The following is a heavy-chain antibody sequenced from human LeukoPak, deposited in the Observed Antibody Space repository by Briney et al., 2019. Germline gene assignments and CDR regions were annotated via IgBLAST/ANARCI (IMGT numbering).Heavy chain of an antibody. CDR2: ISSGSTYT. D-gene: IGHD2-2*01. J-gene: IGHJ4*02. Sequence: GGSLRLSCEVSGFTFSDHYMSWIRQAPGKRLEWVSYISSGSTYTNYADSVKGRFTISRDNAENSLYLQMNSLRAEDTAVYYCARRYCSSTSCTLDYWGQGTLVTVSS. V-gene: IGHV3-11*06. CDR3: ARRYCSSTSCTLDY. CDR1: GFTFSDHY.